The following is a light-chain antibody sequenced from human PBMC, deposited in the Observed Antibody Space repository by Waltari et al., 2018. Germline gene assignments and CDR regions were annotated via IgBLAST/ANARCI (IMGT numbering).Light chain of an antibody. V-gene: IGKV1-5*03. Sequence: DIQMTQSPSTLSASVGDIVTITCRASQSISSWLAWYQQKPGKAPKLLIYKASSLESGVPSRFSGSGSGTEFTLTISSLQPDDFATYYCQQYNSYPWTFGQGTKLEI. CDR3: QQYNSYPWT. CDR2: KAS. J-gene: IGKJ2*02. CDR1: QSISSW.